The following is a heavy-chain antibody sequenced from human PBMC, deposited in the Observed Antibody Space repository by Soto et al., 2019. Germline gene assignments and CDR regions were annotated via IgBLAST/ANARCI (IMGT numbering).Heavy chain of an antibody. J-gene: IGHJ4*02. CDR3: SRDHTSGGYDY. Sequence: GSLRLSCAASGFIVNHIYMSWVRQAPGKGLEWVSTISDGGKSYYADSVKGRFTLSRDNSKNTLYLQMNSLRPEDTAVYYCSRDHTSGGYDYRGQGTLVTVSS. CDR2: ISDGGKS. CDR1: GFIVNHIY. V-gene: IGHV3-53*01. D-gene: IGHD5-12*01.